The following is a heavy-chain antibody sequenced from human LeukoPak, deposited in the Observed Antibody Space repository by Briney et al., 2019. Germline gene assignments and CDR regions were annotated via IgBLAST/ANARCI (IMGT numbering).Heavy chain of an antibody. J-gene: IGHJ3*02. CDR2: IYTSGST. V-gene: IGHV4-61*02. Sequence: SETLSLTCSISDDSINNDRYFWAWIRQPPGKGLEWIGRIYTSGSTNYNPSLKSRVTMSVDTSKNQFSLKLSSVTAADTAVYYCARTIYGDSNDDAFDIWGQGTMVTVSS. CDR3: ARTIYGDSNDDAFDI. D-gene: IGHD4-17*01. CDR1: DDSINNDRYF.